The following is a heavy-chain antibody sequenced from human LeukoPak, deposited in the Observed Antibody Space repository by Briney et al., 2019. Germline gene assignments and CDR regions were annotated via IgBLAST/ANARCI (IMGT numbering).Heavy chain of an antibody. V-gene: IGHV3-23*01. CDR2: ISGSGGSR. CDR3: AKQFMGSGSYYRYYFDY. Sequence: PGGPLRLSCAASGFTFNNYAMSWVRQAPGKGLEWVSAISGSGGSRNYADSVKGRFTISRDNSKNTLYLQMNSLRAEDTAVYYCAKQFMGSGSYYRYYFDYWGQGTLVTVSS. CDR1: GFTFNNYA. J-gene: IGHJ4*02. D-gene: IGHD3-10*01.